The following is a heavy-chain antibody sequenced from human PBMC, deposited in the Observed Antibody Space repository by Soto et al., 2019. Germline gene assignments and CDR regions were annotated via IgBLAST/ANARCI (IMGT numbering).Heavy chain of an antibody. Sequence: PSETLSLTCAVSGGSISSGGYSWSWIRQPPGKGLEWIGYIYHSGSTNYNPALKSRVTISVDKSKNQFSLKLSSVTAADTAVYYCATRSPPIVGATAFHYWGQGTLVTVSS. D-gene: IGHD1-26*01. CDR1: GGSISSGGYS. V-gene: IGHV4-30-2*01. CDR2: IYHSGST. J-gene: IGHJ4*02. CDR3: ATRSPPIVGATAFHY.